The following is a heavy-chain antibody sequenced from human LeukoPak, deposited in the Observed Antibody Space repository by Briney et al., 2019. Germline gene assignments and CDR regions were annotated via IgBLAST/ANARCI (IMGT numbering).Heavy chain of an antibody. V-gene: IGHV4-4*07. D-gene: IGHD1-26*01. Sequence: PSETLSLTCTVSGYSISSGYYWGWIRQPAGKGLEWMGRIYTSGSTNYNPSLKSRVTMSVDTSKNQFSLKLTSVTAADTAMYYCARSSIVGTTDYFDYWGQGTLVTVSS. CDR3: ARSSIVGTTDYFDY. J-gene: IGHJ4*02. CDR2: IYTSGST. CDR1: GYSISSGYY.